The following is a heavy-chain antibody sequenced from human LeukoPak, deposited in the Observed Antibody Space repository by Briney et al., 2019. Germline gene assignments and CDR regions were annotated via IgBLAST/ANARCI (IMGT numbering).Heavy chain of an antibody. CDR1: GGTFSSYA. CDR2: IIPIFGTT. Sequence: SVKVSCKASGGTFSSYAISWVRQAPGQGLEWMGGIIPIFGTTNYAQKFQDRVTITADKSTSTAYMELSRLRSDDTAVYYCARDLDYRHVLDYWGQGTLVTVSS. J-gene: IGHJ4*02. CDR3: ARDLDYRHVLDY. V-gene: IGHV1-69*06. D-gene: IGHD4-11*01.